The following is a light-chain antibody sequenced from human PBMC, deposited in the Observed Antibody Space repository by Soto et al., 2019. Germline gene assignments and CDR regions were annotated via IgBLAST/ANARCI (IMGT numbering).Light chain of an antibody. J-gene: IGKJ4*01. CDR3: QQRSDWPLT. Sequence: EIVLTQSPATLSLSPGERATLSCKASQNIRSHLAWYLQKPGQPPRLLIFGASNRATGIPARFSGSGSGTDFTLTISSLEPEESGRYYCQQRSDWPLTFGGGARVEVK. V-gene: IGKV3-11*01. CDR2: GAS. CDR1: QNIRSH.